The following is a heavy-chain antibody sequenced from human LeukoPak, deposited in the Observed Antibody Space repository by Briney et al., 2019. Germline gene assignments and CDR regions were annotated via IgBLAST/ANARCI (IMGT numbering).Heavy chain of an antibody. Sequence: PSETLSLTCTVSGGSISSYYWSWIRQPPGKGLEWIGYIYYSGSTNYNSSLKSRVTISVDTSKNQFSLKLSSVTAADTAVYYCARAYSSSWYPGYYYGMDVWGQGTTVTVSS. J-gene: IGHJ6*02. CDR1: GGSISSYY. CDR3: ARAYSSSWYPGYYYGMDV. V-gene: IGHV4-59*01. D-gene: IGHD6-13*01. CDR2: IYYSGST.